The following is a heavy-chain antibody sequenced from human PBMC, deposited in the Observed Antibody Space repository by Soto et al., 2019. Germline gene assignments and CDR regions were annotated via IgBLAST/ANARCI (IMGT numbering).Heavy chain of an antibody. V-gene: IGHV3-48*03. D-gene: IGHD3-22*01. CDR3: ARGVLYYYDSNYSPHWFDP. CDR1: GFTFSHYE. J-gene: IGHJ5*02. CDR2: ISHSGSII. Sequence: GGSLRLSCAASGFTFSHYEMNWVRQAPGKGLEWVSYISHSGSIIYYADSVKGRFTISRDNAKNSLYLQMNSLRAEDTAVYSCARGVLYYYDSNYSPHWFDPWGQGTLVTVSS.